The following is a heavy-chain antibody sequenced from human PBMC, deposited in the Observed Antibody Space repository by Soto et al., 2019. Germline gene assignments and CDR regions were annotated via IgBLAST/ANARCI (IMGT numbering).Heavy chain of an antibody. Sequence: EVQLVESGGGLVKPGGSLRLSCAASGFTFSSYSMNWVRQAPGKGLEWVSSISSSSSYIYYADSVKGRFTISRDNAQNSLYLQRTSLRAEDTAVDYCARGAGYFSGGSCFYWYFDLWGRGTLVTVSS. CDR2: ISSSSSYI. V-gene: IGHV3-21*01. D-gene: IGHD2-15*01. CDR3: ARGAGYFSGGSCFYWYFDL. J-gene: IGHJ2*01. CDR1: GFTFSSYS.